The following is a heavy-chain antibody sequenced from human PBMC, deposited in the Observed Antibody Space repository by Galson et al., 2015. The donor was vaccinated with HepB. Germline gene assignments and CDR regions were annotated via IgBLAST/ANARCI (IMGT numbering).Heavy chain of an antibody. CDR2: IWYDGTNK. CDR3: ARDGGYSDWYYMDV. CDR1: GFTFSSFG. Sequence: SLRLSCAASGFTFSSFGIHWVRQAPGKGLEWVAIIWYDGTNKYYAESVKGRFTISRDNSKNTLYLQMNSLRAEDTAVYYCARDGGYSDWYYMDVWGKGTTVTVSS. V-gene: IGHV3-33*01. D-gene: IGHD3-10*01. J-gene: IGHJ6*03.